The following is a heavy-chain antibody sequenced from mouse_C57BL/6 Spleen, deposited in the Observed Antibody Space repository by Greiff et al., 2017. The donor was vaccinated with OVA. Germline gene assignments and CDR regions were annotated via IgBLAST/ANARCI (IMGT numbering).Heavy chain of an antibody. D-gene: IGHD1-1*01. Sequence: EVMLVESGGDLVKPGGSLKLSCAASGFTFSSYGMSWVRQTPDKRLEWVATISSGGSYTYYPDSVKGRFTISRDNAKNTLYLQMSSLKSEDTAMYYCARQYYYGSSPWFAYWGQGTLVTVSA. CDR2: ISSGGSYT. CDR3: ARQYYYGSSPWFAY. CDR1: GFTFSSYG. V-gene: IGHV5-6*01. J-gene: IGHJ3*01.